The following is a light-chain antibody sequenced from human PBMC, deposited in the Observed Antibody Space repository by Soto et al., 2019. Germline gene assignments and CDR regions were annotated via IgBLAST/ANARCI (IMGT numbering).Light chain of an antibody. CDR2: EVS. J-gene: IGLJ1*01. Sequence: QSVLTQPASGSGSPGQSITVSCTGSSSDVGAYNYVSWYQQHPGKAPKLMIYEVSNRPSGVSNRFSGSKSGNTASLTISGLQAEDEADYYCSSYRSSSTPYVFGTGTKVTVL. CDR3: SSYRSSSTPYV. V-gene: IGLV2-14*01. CDR1: SSDVGAYNY.